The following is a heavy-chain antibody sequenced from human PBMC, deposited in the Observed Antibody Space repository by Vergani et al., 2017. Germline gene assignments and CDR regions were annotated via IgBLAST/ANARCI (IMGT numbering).Heavy chain of an antibody. V-gene: IGHV4-59*01. CDR3: ARRELDNWFDP. Sequence: QVQLQESGPGLVKPSETLSLICTVSGGSISSYYWSWIRQPPGKGLEWIGYIYYSGSTNYNPSLKSRVTISVDTSKNQFSLKLSSVTAADTAVYYCARRELDNWFDPWGQGTLVTVSS. J-gene: IGHJ5*02. CDR2: IYYSGST. CDR1: GGSISSYY. D-gene: IGHD1-26*01.